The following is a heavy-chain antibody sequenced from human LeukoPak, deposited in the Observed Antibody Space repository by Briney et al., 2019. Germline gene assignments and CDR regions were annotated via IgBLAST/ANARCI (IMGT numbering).Heavy chain of an antibody. J-gene: IGHJ4*02. CDR1: GFTFSRYG. CDR3: AKDDPFFDY. Sequence: GSLRLSCAASGFTFSRYGMHWVRQAPGKGLEWVAFIRYDGNKENYVDSVKGRFTISRDNYKNTVYLQMDSLRAEDTAVYYCAKDDPFFDYWGQGTLVTVSS. V-gene: IGHV3-30*02. CDR2: IRYDGNKE.